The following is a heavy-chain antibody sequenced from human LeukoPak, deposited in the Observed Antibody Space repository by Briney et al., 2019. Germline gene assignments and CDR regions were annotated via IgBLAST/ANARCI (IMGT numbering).Heavy chain of an antibody. CDR2: ISAYNGNT. Sequence: ASVKVSCKASGYTFTSYGISWVRQAPGQGLEWMGWISAYNGNTNYAQKLQGRVTMTTDTSTSTAYMELRSLRPDDTAVYYCARVSCSSTSCYHYYYYGMDVWGQGTTVTVSS. CDR3: ARVSCSSTSCYHYYYYGMDV. D-gene: IGHD2-2*01. J-gene: IGHJ6*02. CDR1: GYTFTSYG. V-gene: IGHV1-18*01.